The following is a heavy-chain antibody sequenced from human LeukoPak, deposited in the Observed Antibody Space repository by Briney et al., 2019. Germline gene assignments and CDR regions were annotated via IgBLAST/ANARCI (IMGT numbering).Heavy chain of an antibody. CDR1: GFTFRDYY. J-gene: IGHJ3*02. CDR3: AGDYEGNLAFDI. CDR2: ISSSSTYI. Sequence: GGSLRLSCAASGFTFRDYYMSWIRQAPGKGLERVSSISSSSTYIYYADSLEGRFTISRDNVRNSLYLQMNSLRAEDTAVYYCAGDYEGNLAFDIWGQGTMVTVSS. V-gene: IGHV3-11*06. D-gene: IGHD4-23*01.